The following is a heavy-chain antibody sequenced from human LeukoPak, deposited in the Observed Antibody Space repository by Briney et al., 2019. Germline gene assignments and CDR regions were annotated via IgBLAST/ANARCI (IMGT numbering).Heavy chain of an antibody. Sequence: GGSLRLSCAASGFTFSSYWMYWVRQAPGKGLVWVSRINSDGSSTSYADSVKGRFTISRDNAKNTLYLQMNSLRAEDTAVYYCTSRRSPYYYYYMDVWGKGTTVTVSS. V-gene: IGHV3-74*01. CDR3: TSRRSPYYYYYMDV. CDR1: GFTFSSYW. J-gene: IGHJ6*03. CDR2: INSDGSST.